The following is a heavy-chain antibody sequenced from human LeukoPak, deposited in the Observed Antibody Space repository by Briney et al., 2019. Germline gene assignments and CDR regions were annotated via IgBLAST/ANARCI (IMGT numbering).Heavy chain of an antibody. Sequence: SVKVSCKASGGTFSSYAISWVRQAPGQGLEWMGGIIPMFDTANYVEKFQGRVTITADESTSTAYMELSSLRSEDTAVYYCARGEVPPHYFDYWGQGTLVTVSS. CDR1: GGTFSSYA. V-gene: IGHV1-69*13. CDR2: IIPMFDTA. CDR3: ARGEVPPHYFDY. J-gene: IGHJ4*02.